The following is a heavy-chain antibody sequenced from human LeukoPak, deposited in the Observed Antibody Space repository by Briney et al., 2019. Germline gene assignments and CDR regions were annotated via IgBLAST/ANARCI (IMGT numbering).Heavy chain of an antibody. Sequence: SETLSLTCTVSGSSISSYYWSWIRQPPGKGLEWIGYIYYSGSTNYNPSLKSRVTISVDTSKNQFSLKLSSVTAADTAVYYCASLGSGGSGSYYWDAFDIWGQGTMVTVSS. J-gene: IGHJ3*02. CDR2: IYYSGST. D-gene: IGHD1-26*01. CDR1: GSSISSYY. V-gene: IGHV4-59*01. CDR3: ASLGSGGSGSYYWDAFDI.